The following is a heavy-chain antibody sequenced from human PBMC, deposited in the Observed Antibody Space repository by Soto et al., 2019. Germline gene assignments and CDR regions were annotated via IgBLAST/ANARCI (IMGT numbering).Heavy chain of an antibody. CDR1: GGSMNGYY. J-gene: IGHJ4*02. CDR3: ARSVATPGTNIDF. V-gene: IGHV4-4*09. Sequence: PSETLSLTCSVSGGSMNGYYWSWIRQTPGQGLEWLGFIYFSGSTRYNPSLMSRLTISLDKSKRQFSMSLSSVNAADTAVYYCARSVATPGTNIDFWGQGTLVTVSS. D-gene: IGHD6-13*01. CDR2: IYFSGST.